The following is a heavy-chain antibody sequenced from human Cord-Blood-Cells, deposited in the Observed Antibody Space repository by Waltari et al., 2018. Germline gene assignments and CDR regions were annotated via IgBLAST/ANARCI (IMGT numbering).Heavy chain of an antibody. Sequence: QVQLVESGGGVVQPGRSLRLSCAASGFTFSSYAMHGVRQAPGKGLVWVAGISYDGSNKYYADSGKGRFTISRDNSKNTLYLQRNSLRAEDTAVDYCARDRNWNDDYWGQGTLVTVSS. J-gene: IGHJ4*02. D-gene: IGHD1-1*01. CDR3: ARDRNWNDDY. V-gene: IGHV3-30-3*01. CDR1: GFTFSSYA. CDR2: ISYDGSNK.